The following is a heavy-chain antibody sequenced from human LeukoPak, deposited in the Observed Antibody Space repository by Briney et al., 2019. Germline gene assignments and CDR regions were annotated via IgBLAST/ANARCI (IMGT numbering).Heavy chain of an antibody. V-gene: IGHV3-7*01. D-gene: IGHD3-10*01. CDR2: IKQDGSEK. Sequence: PGGSLRLSCAASGFTFSSYWMSWVRQAPGKGLEWVANIKQDGSEKYYVDSVKGRFTTSRGNAKNSLYLQMNSLRAEDTAVYYCAREGVGMVRGVVDYWGQGTLVTVSS. CDR1: GFTFSSYW. CDR3: AREGVGMVRGVVDY. J-gene: IGHJ4*02.